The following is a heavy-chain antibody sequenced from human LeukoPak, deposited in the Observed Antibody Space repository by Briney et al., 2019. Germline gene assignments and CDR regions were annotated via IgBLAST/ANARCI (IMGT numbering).Heavy chain of an antibody. CDR2: ISWNSGSI. CDR3: AKAPGSSPPLGMDV. J-gene: IGHJ6*02. Sequence: GGSLRLSCAASGFTFSSYAMSWVRQAPGKGLEWVSGISWNSGSIGYADSVKGRFTISRDNAKNSLYLQMNSLRAEDTALYYCAKAPGSSPPLGMDVWGQGTTVTVSS. D-gene: IGHD1-26*01. V-gene: IGHV3-9*01. CDR1: GFTFSSYA.